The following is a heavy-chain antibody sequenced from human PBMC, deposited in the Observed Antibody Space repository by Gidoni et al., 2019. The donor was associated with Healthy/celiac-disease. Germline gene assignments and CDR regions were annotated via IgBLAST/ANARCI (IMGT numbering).Heavy chain of an antibody. J-gene: IGHJ6*02. CDR3: AKPEQAVTFRDYYYYGMDV. V-gene: IGHV3-23*01. CDR1: GFTFSIYA. Sequence: DVQLLESGGGLVQPGGSLRLSCSASGFTFSIYAISWVRHAPGKGLEWVSAISGSGGSTYYADSVKGRFTISRDNSKNTLYLQMKSLRAEDTAVYYCAKPEQAVTFRDYYYYGMDVWGQGTTVTVSS. D-gene: IGHD4-4*01. CDR2: ISGSGGST.